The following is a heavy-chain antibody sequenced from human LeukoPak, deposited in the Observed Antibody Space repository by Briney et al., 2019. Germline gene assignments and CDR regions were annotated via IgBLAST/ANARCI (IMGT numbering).Heavy chain of an antibody. CDR1: GFTFDDYG. V-gene: IGHV3-20*04. D-gene: IGHD3-22*01. Sequence: PGGSLRLSCAASGFTFDDYGMSWVRHAPGKGLEWVSGINWNGGSTGYADSVKGRFTISRDNAKNSLYLQMNSLRAEDTALYYCARVYYDSSGYYFPYFDYWGQGTLVTVSS. CDR2: INWNGGST. CDR3: ARVYYDSSGYYFPYFDY. J-gene: IGHJ4*02.